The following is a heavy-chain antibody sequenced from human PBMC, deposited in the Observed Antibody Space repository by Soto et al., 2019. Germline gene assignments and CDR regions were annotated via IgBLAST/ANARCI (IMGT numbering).Heavy chain of an antibody. D-gene: IGHD1-26*01. Sequence: QVPLPEAGPRLVKPSEALVLMVTVSGGSLPNYYWGLIRQSPTKGLEWIGYISDSGSTKYNPSLKSRVSISVDTSKSQFSLKLTSVTAADTAVYYCARERVGHSAMDVWGQGTTVTVSS. CDR3: ARERVGHSAMDV. V-gene: IGHV4-59*01. J-gene: IGHJ6*02. CDR1: GGSLPNYY. CDR2: ISDSGST.